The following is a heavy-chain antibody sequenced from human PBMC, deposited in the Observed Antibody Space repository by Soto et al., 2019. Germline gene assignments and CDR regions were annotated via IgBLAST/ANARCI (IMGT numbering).Heavy chain of an antibody. J-gene: IGHJ6*02. CDR1: GFTFSDYW. D-gene: IGHD3-3*01. CDR2: IKSKTDGGTT. Sequence: PGGSLRLSCAASGFTFSDYWMNWVRQAPGKGLEWVGRIKSKTDGGTTDYAAPVKGRFTISRDDSKNTLYLQMNSLKTEDTAVYYCTTAAPRRYDFWSGLKRGSHYYYGMDVWGQGTTVTVSS. CDR3: TTAAPRRYDFWSGLKRGSHYYYGMDV. V-gene: IGHV3-15*07.